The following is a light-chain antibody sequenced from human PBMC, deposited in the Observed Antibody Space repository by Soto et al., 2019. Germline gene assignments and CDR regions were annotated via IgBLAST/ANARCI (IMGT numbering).Light chain of an antibody. V-gene: IGKV1-33*01. CDR2: DAS. CDR3: QHCHILPWT. Sequence: DIQMTQSPSSLSASVGDRVTITCQASQDITNHLHWYQQKPGKAPKLLIYDASNLETGVPSKFSESEFGTDFNFIINVLQPEDFATYFCQHCHILPWTFGQGTKVEIK. J-gene: IGKJ1*01. CDR1: QDITNH.